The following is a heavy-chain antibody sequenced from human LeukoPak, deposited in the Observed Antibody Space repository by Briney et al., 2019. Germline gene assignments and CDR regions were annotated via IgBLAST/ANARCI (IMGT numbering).Heavy chain of an antibody. D-gene: IGHD3-22*01. Sequence: PGGSLRLSCAASGFTFSSYWMHWVRQAPGKGLVWVSRINSDGSSTSNADSVKGRFTISRDNAKNTLYPQMNSLRAEDTAVYYCARDMDDSSGYAFDYWGQGTLVTVSS. CDR2: INSDGSST. CDR3: ARDMDDSSGYAFDY. J-gene: IGHJ4*02. V-gene: IGHV3-74*01. CDR1: GFTFSSYW.